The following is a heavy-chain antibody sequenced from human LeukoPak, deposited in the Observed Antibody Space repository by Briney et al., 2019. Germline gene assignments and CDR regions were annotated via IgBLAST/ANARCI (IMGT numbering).Heavy chain of an antibody. D-gene: IGHD6-13*01. J-gene: IGHJ4*02. Sequence: GGTLRLSCAASGFTFSSYGMSWVRQAPGKGLEWVSAISGSGSSTYYADSVKGRFTISRDNSKNTLYLQMNSLRAEDTAVYYCAKDSSSWDPNNFDYWGQGTLVTVSS. V-gene: IGHV3-23*01. CDR3: AKDSSSWDPNNFDY. CDR2: ISGSGSST. CDR1: GFTFSSYG.